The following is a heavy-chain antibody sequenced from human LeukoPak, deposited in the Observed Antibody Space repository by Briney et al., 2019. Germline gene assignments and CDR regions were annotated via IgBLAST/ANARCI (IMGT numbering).Heavy chain of an antibody. Sequence: GGSLRLSCAASGFTFSSYGMHWVRLAPGKGLEWVAVIWYDGSNKYFADSVKGRFTISRDNSKNTLYLQMNSLRAEDTAVYYCARVNRDYDTSGFYYGYFQHWGQGTLVTVSS. V-gene: IGHV3-33*01. CDR1: GFTFSSYG. D-gene: IGHD3-22*01. CDR2: IWYDGSNK. J-gene: IGHJ1*01. CDR3: ARVNRDYDTSGFYYGYFQH.